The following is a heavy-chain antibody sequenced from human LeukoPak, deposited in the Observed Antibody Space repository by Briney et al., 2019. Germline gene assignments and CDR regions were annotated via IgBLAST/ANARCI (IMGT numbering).Heavy chain of an antibody. CDR3: ARERYSSSWFDY. J-gene: IGHJ4*02. V-gene: IGHV3-7*01. CDR2: IKQDGSEK. Sequence: PGGSLRLSCAASGFTFSSYWMSWDRQAPGKGQEWVANIKQDGSEKYYVDSVKGRFTISRDNAKNSLYLQMNSLRAEDTAVYYCARERYSSSWFDYWGQGTLVTVSS. CDR1: GFTFSSYW. D-gene: IGHD6-13*01.